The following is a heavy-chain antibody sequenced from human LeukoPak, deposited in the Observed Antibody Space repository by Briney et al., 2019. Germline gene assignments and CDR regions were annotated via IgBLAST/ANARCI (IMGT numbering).Heavy chain of an antibody. D-gene: IGHD3-22*01. V-gene: IGHV4-61*02. CDR1: GGSISSGSYY. Sequence: RPSETLSLTCTVSGGSISSGSYYCSWIRQPAGKGLEGIGRIYTSGSTNYNPSLNSRVTISVDTSKNQFSLKLSSVTAADTAVYYCARGDYYDSSVDYWGQGTLVTVSS. J-gene: IGHJ4*02. CDR2: IYTSGST. CDR3: ARGDYYDSSVDY.